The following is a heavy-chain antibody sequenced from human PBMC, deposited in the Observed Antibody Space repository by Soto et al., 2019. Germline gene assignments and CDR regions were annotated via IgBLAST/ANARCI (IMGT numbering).Heavy chain of an antibody. V-gene: IGHV4-59*01. D-gene: IGHD2-21*01. Sequence: QVQLQESGPGLVLPSETLSLTCTVSGGSMNSYYWTWVRQPPGKGLEWIGYVYDSGTSKYNASLESRITMSLDKSRNPSSLSLIYVTAANTAVYYCARYSPPKKSFDSNPGGLDPWGQGTLVAVSS. CDR1: GGSMNSYY. CDR2: VYDSGTS. J-gene: IGHJ5*02. CDR3: ARYSPPKKSFDSNPGGLDP.